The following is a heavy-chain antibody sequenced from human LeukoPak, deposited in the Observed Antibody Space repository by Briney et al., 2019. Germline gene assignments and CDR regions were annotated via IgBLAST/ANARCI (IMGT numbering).Heavy chain of an antibody. V-gene: IGHV4-59*08. J-gene: IGHJ3*02. CDR1: GVSVSSYY. CDR3: ARHKDYDILTGYYRDAAFDI. D-gene: IGHD3-9*01. CDR2: IYYSGST. Sequence: SETLSLTCTVSGVSVSSYYWSWIRQPPGKGLEWIGYIYYSGSTNYNPSLKSRVTISVDTSKNQFSLKLSSVTAADTAVYYCARHKDYDILTGYYRDAAFDIWGQGTMVTVSS.